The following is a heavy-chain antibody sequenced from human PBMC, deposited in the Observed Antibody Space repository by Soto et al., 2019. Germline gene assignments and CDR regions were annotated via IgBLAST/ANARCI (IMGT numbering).Heavy chain of an antibody. CDR1: GFTLSFYW. CDR2: IKQDGSVT. J-gene: IGHJ4*02. Sequence: QLVESGGGLVQPGGSLRLSCAASGFTLSFYWMIWVRQAPGKGLEWVANIKQDGSVTYYADSVKGRFTISRDNAKNSLYLQMNSLRGEDTAVYYCARETSAVSHWGRGTLVTVSS. CDR3: ARETSAVSH. V-gene: IGHV3-7*01.